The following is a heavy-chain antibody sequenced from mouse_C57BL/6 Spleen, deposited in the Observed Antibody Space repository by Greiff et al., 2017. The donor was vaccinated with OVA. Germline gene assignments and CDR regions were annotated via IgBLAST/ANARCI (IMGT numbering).Heavy chain of an antibody. CDR2: IYPGDGDT. CDR1: GYAFSSSW. Sequence: QVQLQQSGPELVKPGASVKISCKASGYAFSSSWMNWVKQRPGKGLEWIGRIYPGDGDTNYNGKFKGKATLTADKSSSTAYMQLSSLTSEDSAVYFCSYGYDGFAYWGQGTLVTVSA. V-gene: IGHV1-82*01. J-gene: IGHJ3*01. D-gene: IGHD2-2*01. CDR3: SYGYDGFAY.